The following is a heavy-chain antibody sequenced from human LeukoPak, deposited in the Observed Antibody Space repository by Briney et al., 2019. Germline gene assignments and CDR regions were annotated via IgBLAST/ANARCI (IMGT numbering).Heavy chain of an antibody. CDR3: ARDYGWFGESDAFDI. CDR1: GYTFTSYY. Sequence: ASVKVSCKASGYTFTSYYMHWVRQAPGQGLEWMGWINPNSGGTNYAQKFQGRVTMTRDTSISTAYMELSRLRSDDTAVYYCARDYGWFGESDAFDIWGQGTMVTVSS. V-gene: IGHV1-2*02. CDR2: INPNSGGT. D-gene: IGHD3-10*01. J-gene: IGHJ3*02.